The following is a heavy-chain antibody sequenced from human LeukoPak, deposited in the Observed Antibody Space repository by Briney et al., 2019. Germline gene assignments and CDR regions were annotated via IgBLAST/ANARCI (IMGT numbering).Heavy chain of an antibody. CDR3: ARDNPGIVVVPAAV. V-gene: IGHV4-4*07. CDR1: GGSISSYY. D-gene: IGHD2-2*01. CDR2: IYTSGST. Sequence: SETLSLTCTASGGSISSYYWSWIRQPAGKGLEWIGRIYTSGSTNYNPSLKSRVTMSVDTSKNQFSLKLSSVTAADTAVYYCARDNPGIVVVPAAVWGQGTLVTVSS. J-gene: IGHJ4*02.